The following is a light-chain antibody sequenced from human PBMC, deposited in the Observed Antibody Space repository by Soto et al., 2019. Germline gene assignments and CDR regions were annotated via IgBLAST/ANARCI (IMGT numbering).Light chain of an antibody. CDR3: QQYDNLPYT. CDR1: QDISNY. Sequence: DIQMTQAPSSLSASVGDRVTITCQASQDISNYLNWYQQKPGKAPKLLVYDASNLETWVPSRFSVSESGTDFAFTIGSLQHEDITLHYCQQYDNLPYTFGQGTYQHIK. V-gene: IGKV1-33*01. CDR2: DAS. J-gene: IGKJ2*01.